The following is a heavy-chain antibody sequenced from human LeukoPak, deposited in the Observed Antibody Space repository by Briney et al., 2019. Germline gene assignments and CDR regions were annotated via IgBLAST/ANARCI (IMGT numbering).Heavy chain of an antibody. CDR3: ARAPYYSHVEFYFDY. J-gene: IGHJ4*02. CDR1: GFTFSSYR. D-gene: IGHD3-22*01. CDR2: MKQDGSEK. V-gene: IGHV3-7*03. Sequence: PGGSLRLSCVVSGFTFSSYRMSWVRQAPGQGLEWVANMKQDGSEKYYVDSVKGRFTISRDNAKNSLYLQMNSLRAEDTAVYYCARAPYYSHVEFYFDYWGQGTLVTVSS.